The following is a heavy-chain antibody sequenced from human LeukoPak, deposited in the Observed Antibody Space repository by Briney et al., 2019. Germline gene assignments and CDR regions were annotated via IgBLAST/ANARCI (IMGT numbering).Heavy chain of an antibody. CDR2: IWYDGSNK. CDR1: GFSFSNYG. Sequence: GGSLRLSCAASGFSFSNYGMHWVRQAPGKGLEWVAVIWYDGSNKYYADSVKGRFTISRDNSKNALYVQMSSLRAEDTAVYYCARSNNGGWGYCDYWGQGSLVTVSS. V-gene: IGHV3-33*01. CDR3: ARSNNGGWGYCDY. J-gene: IGHJ4*02. D-gene: IGHD3-16*01.